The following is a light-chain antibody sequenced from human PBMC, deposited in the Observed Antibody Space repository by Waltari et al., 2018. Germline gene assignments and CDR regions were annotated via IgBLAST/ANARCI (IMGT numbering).Light chain of an antibody. Sequence: QSALTQPASVSGSPGQSITTSCPGTRRDVGGSNLVSWYPQHPGKAPKLIIYEGNKWPSGVSHRFSGSKSGNTASLTISGLQAEDEADYYCCSFAGSTTWVFGGGTTLTVL. CDR2: EGN. CDR1: RRDVGGSNL. CDR3: CSFAGSTTWV. J-gene: IGLJ3*02. V-gene: IGLV2-23*01.